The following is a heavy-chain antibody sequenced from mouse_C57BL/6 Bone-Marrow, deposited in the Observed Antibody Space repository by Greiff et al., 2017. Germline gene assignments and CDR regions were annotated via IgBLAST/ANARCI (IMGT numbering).Heavy chain of an antibody. D-gene: IGHD2-3*01. Sequence: QVQLQQSGTELVKPGASVKLSCKASGYTFTSYWMHWVKQRPGQGLEWIGNINPSNGGTNYNEKFKSKATLTVDKSSSTAYMQLSSLTSEDSAVYYCARWGFYDGYYDYWGQGTTLTVSS. CDR3: ARWGFYDGYYDY. CDR2: INPSNGGT. V-gene: IGHV1-53*01. CDR1: GYTFTSYW. J-gene: IGHJ2*01.